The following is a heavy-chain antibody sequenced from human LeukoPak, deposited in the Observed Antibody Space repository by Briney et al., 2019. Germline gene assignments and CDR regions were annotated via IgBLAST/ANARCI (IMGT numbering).Heavy chain of an antibody. CDR3: ARPAGTRYYYYGMDV. V-gene: IGHV1-69*04. CDR1: GGTFSSYA. CDR2: IIPILGIA. J-gene: IGHJ6*02. Sequence: SVKVSCKASGGTFSSYAISWVRQAPGQGLEWMGRIIPILGIANYAQKFQGRVTITADKSTSTAYMELSSLRSEDTAVYYCARPAGTRYYYYGMDVWGQGTTVTVSS. D-gene: IGHD6-13*01.